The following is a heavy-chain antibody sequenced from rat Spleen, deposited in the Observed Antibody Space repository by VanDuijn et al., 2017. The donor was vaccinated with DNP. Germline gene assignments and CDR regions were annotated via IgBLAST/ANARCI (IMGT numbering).Heavy chain of an antibody. V-gene: IGHV5-31*01. CDR2: ISNTGDHT. CDR3: TTDLGYTTEIDY. J-gene: IGHJ2*01. D-gene: IGHD1-6*01. Sequence: EVQLVESGGGPVQPGRSLKLSCVASGFIFSNYWMTWIRQAPGKGLEWVASISNTGDHTYYSDSVKGRFTISRDNAKSTLYLQMDSLRSEDTATYYCTTDLGYTTEIDYWGQGVMVTVSS. CDR1: GFIFSNYW.